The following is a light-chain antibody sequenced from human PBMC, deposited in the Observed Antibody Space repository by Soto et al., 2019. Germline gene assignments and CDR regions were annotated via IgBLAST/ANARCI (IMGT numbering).Light chain of an antibody. CDR3: QQSYITPPIT. CDR2: AAS. J-gene: IGKJ5*01. Sequence: DIHMTQSPSSLSASIGDRVTITCRASQSISSYLNWYQQKPGKAPKLLIYAASSLQSGVPSRFSGSGSGTDFTLTISSLQPEDFATYYCQQSYITPPITFGQGTRLEIK. CDR1: QSISSY. V-gene: IGKV1-39*01.